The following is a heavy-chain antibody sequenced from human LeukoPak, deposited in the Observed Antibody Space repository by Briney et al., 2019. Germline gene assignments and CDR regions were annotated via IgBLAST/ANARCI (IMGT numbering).Heavy chain of an antibody. Sequence: GGSLRLSCAASGFSFSSYVMSWVRQAPGKGLEWVSAVRASGDNTYYADSVKGRFTISRDNAKNSLYLQMNSLRAEGTALYYCAKDLVPYYDILTGYSPQYYYYYYGMDVWGQGTTVTVSS. CDR1: GFSFSSYV. CDR3: AKDLVPYYDILTGYSPQYYYYYYGMDV. CDR2: VRASGDNT. J-gene: IGHJ6*02. V-gene: IGHV3-23*01. D-gene: IGHD3-9*01.